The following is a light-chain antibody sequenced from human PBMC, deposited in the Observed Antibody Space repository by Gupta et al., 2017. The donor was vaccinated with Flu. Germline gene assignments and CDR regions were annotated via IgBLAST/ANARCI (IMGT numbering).Light chain of an antibody. CDR3: RQGKHWPLT. J-gene: IGKJ4*01. CDR1: QSLVYSDGNTY. Sequence: DVVMTQSPLSLPVTLGQPASISCRSSQSLVYSDGNTYLTWFQQRPGQSPRRLIYKVSNRDSGVPDRFSGSGSGTDFTLKISSVEAEDVGVYYCRQGKHWPLTFAGGTKVEIK. V-gene: IGKV2-30*01. CDR2: KVS.